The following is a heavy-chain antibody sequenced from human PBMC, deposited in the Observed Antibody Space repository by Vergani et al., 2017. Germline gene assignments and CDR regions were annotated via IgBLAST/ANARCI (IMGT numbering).Heavy chain of an antibody. CDR3: ARASYSSSWYFWFDP. J-gene: IGHJ5*02. D-gene: IGHD6-13*01. CDR1: GGSISSSSYY. CDR2: IYHSGST. V-gene: IGHV4-30-2*01. Sequence: QLQLQESGPGLVKPSETLSLTCTVSGGSISSSSYYWGWIRQPPGKGLEWIGYIYHSGSTYYNPSLKSRVTISVDRSKNQFSLKLSSVTAADTAVYYCARASYSSSWYFWFDPWGQGTLVTVSS.